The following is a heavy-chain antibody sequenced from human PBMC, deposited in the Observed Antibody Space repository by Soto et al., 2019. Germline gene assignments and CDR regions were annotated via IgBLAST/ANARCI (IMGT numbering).Heavy chain of an antibody. CDR3: ARQVQEWELPYDFDY. Sequence: QVQLQESGPGLVKPSQTLSLTCTVSGGSISSGGYYWSWIRQHPGKGLEWIGYIYYSGSTYYNPSLKSRVTISVDTSKNPFSLKLSSVTAADTVVYYCARQVQEWELPYDFDYWGQGTLVTVSS. CDR2: IYYSGST. V-gene: IGHV4-31*03. J-gene: IGHJ4*02. CDR1: GGSISSGGYY. D-gene: IGHD1-26*01.